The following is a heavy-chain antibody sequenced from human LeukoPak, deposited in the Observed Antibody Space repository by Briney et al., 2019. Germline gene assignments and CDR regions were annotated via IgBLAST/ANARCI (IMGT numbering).Heavy chain of an antibody. V-gene: IGHV1-2*02. CDR2: INPNSGGT. CDR1: GYTFTGYY. D-gene: IGHD6-13*01. J-gene: IGHJ4*02. Sequence: ASVKVSCKASGYTFTGYYMHWVRQAPGQGLEWMVRINPNSGGTNYAQKFQGRVTMTRDTSISTAYMELSRLRSDDTAVYYCARVIKYSSSWYNGIYYFDYWGQGTLVTVSS. CDR3: ARVIKYSSSWYNGIYYFDY.